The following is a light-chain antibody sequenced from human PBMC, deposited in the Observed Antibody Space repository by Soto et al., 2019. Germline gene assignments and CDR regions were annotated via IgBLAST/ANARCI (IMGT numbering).Light chain of an antibody. CDR1: SSNIGGNS. Sequence: SLLTQPRSVTAAPGQKVTISCSGSSSNIGGNSVSWYQQLPGTAPKLLIYDDNKRPSGIPDRFSGSKSGTSATLGITGFQTGDEADYYCGSWDSSLSAYVFGTGTKVTVL. CDR3: GSWDSSLSAYV. CDR2: DDN. V-gene: IGLV1-51*01. J-gene: IGLJ1*01.